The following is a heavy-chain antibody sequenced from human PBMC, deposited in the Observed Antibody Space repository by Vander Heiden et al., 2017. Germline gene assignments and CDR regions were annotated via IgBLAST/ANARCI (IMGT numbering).Heavy chain of an antibody. CDR2: IYSGGST. CDR1: GFAVSSNY. Sequence: EVQLVESGGGSIRLGGALTPACAASGFAVSSNYMSWVRQAPGKGLEWVSVIYSGGSTYYADSVKGRFTISRDNSKNTLYLQMNSLRAEDTAVYYCAREDGDYDWFDPWGQGTLVTVSS. J-gene: IGHJ5*02. V-gene: IGHV3-53*01. CDR3: AREDGDYDWFDP. D-gene: IGHD4-17*01.